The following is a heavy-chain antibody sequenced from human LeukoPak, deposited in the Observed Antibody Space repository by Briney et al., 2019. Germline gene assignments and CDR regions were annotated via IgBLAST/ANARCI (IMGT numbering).Heavy chain of an antibody. Sequence: PGGSLRLSCAASGFIFGSYWMHWVRQAPGKGLVWVSRIHSDGSDTTYADSVKDRFTISRDNAKNTLYLQMNSLRAEDTAVYYCAREGNSGWRDDGFDIWGQGTMVTVSS. V-gene: IGHV3-74*01. CDR3: AREGNSGWRDDGFDI. CDR2: IHSDGSDT. CDR1: GFIFGSYW. D-gene: IGHD6-19*01. J-gene: IGHJ3*02.